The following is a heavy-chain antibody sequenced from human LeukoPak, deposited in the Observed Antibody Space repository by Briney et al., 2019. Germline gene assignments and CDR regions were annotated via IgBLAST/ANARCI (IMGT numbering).Heavy chain of an antibody. J-gene: IGHJ4*02. V-gene: IGHV3-48*02. Sequence: GGSLRLSCAASGFTFSSYWMSWVRQAPGKGLEWVSYISSSSSTIYYADSVKGRFTISRDNAKNSLYLQMNSLRDEDTAVYYXXXSPSRGYVWGSYSGDYFDYWGQGTLVTVSS. CDR2: ISSSSSTI. D-gene: IGHD3-16*01. CDR1: GFTFSSYW. CDR3: XXSPSRGYVWGSYSGDYFDY.